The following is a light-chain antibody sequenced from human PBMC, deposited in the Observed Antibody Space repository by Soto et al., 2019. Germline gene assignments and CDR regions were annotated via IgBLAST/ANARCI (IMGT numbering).Light chain of an antibody. CDR1: SSDVGGYNY. V-gene: IGLV2-14*01. J-gene: IGLJ1*01. Sequence: QCALTQPASVSGSPGQSITISCTGTSSDVGGYNYVSWYQQRPGKVPRLMIYDVSNRPSGVSNRFSGSKSGNTASLTISGLQAEDEADYYCTSNTSSDTYVFGTGTKVTVL. CDR2: DVS. CDR3: TSNTSSDTYV.